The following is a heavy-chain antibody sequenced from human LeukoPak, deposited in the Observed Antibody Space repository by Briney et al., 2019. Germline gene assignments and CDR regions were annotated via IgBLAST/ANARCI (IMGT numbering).Heavy chain of an antibody. J-gene: IGHJ4*02. CDR3: VRDWSSSFDY. Sequence: PGGSLRLSCAASGFTFSNYWMDWVRRAPGKGLVWVSSIKSDGRSTNYADSVKGRFTISRDNAKNTLFLQMNSLRAEDTAVYYCVRDWSSSFDYWGQGTLVTVSS. CDR1: GFTFSNYW. CDR2: IKSDGRST. V-gene: IGHV3-74*01. D-gene: IGHD2-8*02.